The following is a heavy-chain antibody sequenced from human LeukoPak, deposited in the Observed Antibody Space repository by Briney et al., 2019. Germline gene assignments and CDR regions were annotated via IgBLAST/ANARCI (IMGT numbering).Heavy chain of an antibody. Sequence: TSKTLSLTCTVSGGSTSSYYWSWIRQPPGKGLEWIGEINHSGSTNYNPSLKSRVTISVDTSKNQFSLKLSSVTAADTAVYYCARASLALCSGGSCYIAYYYYYGMDVWGQGTTVTVSS. CDR2: INHSGST. CDR1: GGSTSSYY. D-gene: IGHD2-15*01. J-gene: IGHJ6*02. V-gene: IGHV4-34*01. CDR3: ARASLALCSGGSCYIAYYYYYGMDV.